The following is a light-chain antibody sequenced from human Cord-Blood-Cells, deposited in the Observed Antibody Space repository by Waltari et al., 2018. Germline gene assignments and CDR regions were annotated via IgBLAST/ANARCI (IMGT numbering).Light chain of an antibody. CDR3: QQSYSTPLT. CDR2: AAS. Sequence: DIQMTQSPSSLSASVGDRVTITCRASQSISSYLNTYQQKPGKAHTLLIYAASSLQSGVPSRFSGSGSGTDFTLTISSLQPEDFATDYCQQSYSTPLTFGGGTKVEIK. J-gene: IGKJ4*01. CDR1: QSISSY. V-gene: IGKV1-39*01.